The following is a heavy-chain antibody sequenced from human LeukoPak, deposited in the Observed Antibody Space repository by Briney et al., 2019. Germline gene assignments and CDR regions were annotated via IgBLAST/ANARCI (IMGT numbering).Heavy chain of an antibody. J-gene: IGHJ4*02. V-gene: IGHV3-74*01. Sequence: PGGSLRLSCAASGFTFSSYWMHWVRQAPGKGLVWVSRINSDGSSTIYADSVKGRFTISRDNAQNTLYLQMNSLRAEDTAVYYCAGNLYTRFGGCWGQGALVTVSS. D-gene: IGHD6-19*01. CDR2: INSDGSST. CDR3: AGNLYTRFGGC. CDR1: GFTFSSYW.